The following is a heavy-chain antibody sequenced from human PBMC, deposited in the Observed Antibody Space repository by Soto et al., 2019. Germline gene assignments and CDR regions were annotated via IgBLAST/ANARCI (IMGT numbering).Heavy chain of an antibody. V-gene: IGHV3-33*01. CDR3: AGDLKTRHCDY. CDR1: GFAFSGYA. CDR2: IWYDGSNT. J-gene: IGHJ4*02. Sequence: QVQLVESGGGVVQPGRSLRLSCAASGFAFSGYAMHWVRQAPGKGLEWVAIIWYDGSNTYYADSVKGRFTTSTDNSKNRVYLQMNSLRAEETAVYYCAGDLKTRHCDYWGQGTLVTVSS. D-gene: IGHD4-17*01.